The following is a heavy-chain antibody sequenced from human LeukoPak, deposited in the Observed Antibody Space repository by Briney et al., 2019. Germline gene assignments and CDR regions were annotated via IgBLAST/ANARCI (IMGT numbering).Heavy chain of an antibody. CDR1: GFTFSSYW. CDR3: ARYYYDSSGYLYYYYYYGMDV. V-gene: IGHV3-7*01. CDR2: IKQDGSEK. D-gene: IGHD3-22*01. Sequence: PGGSLRLSCAASGFTFSSYWMSWVRQAPGKGLGWVANIKQDGSEKYYVDSVKGRFTISRDNAKNSLYLQMNSLRAEDTAVYYCARYYYDSSGYLYYYYYYGMDVWGQGTTVTVSS. J-gene: IGHJ6*02.